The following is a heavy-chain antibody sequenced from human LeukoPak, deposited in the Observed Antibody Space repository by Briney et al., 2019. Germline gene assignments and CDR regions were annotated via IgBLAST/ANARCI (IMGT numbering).Heavy chain of an antibody. CDR2: IYYSGST. V-gene: IGHV4-59*01. J-gene: IGHJ5*02. Sequence: SETLSLTCTVSGYSISNRYYWGWIRQPPGKGLEWIGYIYYSGSTNYNPSLKSRVTISVDTSKNQFSLKLSSVTAADTAVYYCARRHGFGGRYWFDPWGQGTLVTVSS. CDR3: ARRHGFGGRYWFDP. D-gene: IGHD3-10*01. CDR1: GYSISNRYY.